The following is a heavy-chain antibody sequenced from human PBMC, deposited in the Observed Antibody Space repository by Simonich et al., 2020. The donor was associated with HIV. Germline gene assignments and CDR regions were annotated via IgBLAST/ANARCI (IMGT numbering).Heavy chain of an antibody. D-gene: IGHD5-12*01. CDR2: IRPHNGNT. Sequence: QVQLVQSGAEVKKPGSSLKVSCKASGYTFTNYGISWGRQAPGQGLYGMGWIRPHNGNTNNAQKLQGRVTMTTDTNPTTAFMELRSLRSDDTAVYYCARGLDYYFDYWGQGTLVTVSS. CDR1: GYTFTNYG. J-gene: IGHJ4*02. CDR3: ARGLDYYFDY. V-gene: IGHV1-18*01.